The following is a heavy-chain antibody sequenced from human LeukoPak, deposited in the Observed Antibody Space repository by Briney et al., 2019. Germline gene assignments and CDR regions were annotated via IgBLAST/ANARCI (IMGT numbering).Heavy chain of an antibody. J-gene: IGHJ5*02. Sequence: SQTLSITCTVSGGSISSGGYYWSWIRQPPGKGLEWIGDIYHSGSTYYNPSLKSRVTISVDRSKNQFSLKLSSVTAADTAVYYCARVPVSSSWYLNWFDPWGQGTLVTVSS. CDR2: IYHSGST. D-gene: IGHD6-13*01. CDR1: GGSISSGGYY. CDR3: ARVPVSSSWYLNWFDP. V-gene: IGHV4-30-2*01.